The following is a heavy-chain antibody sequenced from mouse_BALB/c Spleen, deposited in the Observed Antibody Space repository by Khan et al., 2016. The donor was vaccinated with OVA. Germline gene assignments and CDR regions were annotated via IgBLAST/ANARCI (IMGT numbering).Heavy chain of an antibody. J-gene: IGHJ3*01. Sequence: VQLKQSGPELMKPGASVNISCKASGYSFTSYYIHWVKQSHGKSLEWIGYIDPFNGDTDFNQKFKGKATLTVDKSSNTAYMHLSSLTSEDSAVYFCAWGTFDYWGQGTLVTVSA. V-gene: IGHV1S135*01. CDR3: AWGTFDY. CDR2: IDPFNGDT. D-gene: IGHD3-3*01. CDR1: GYSFTSYY.